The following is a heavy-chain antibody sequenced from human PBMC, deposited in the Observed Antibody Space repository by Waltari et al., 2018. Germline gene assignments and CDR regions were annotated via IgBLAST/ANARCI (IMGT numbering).Heavy chain of an antibody. CDR2: IIPIFGTA. Sequence: QVQLVQSGAEVKKPGSSVKVSCKASGGTFSSYAIRWVRQAPGQGLEWRGGIIPIFGTANYAQKFQGRVTITTDESTSTAYMELSSLRSEDTAVYYCARDGYNRDYYYGMDVWGQGTTVTVSS. V-gene: IGHV1-69*05. J-gene: IGHJ6*02. CDR1: GGTFSSYA. D-gene: IGHD5-12*01. CDR3: ARDGYNRDYYYGMDV.